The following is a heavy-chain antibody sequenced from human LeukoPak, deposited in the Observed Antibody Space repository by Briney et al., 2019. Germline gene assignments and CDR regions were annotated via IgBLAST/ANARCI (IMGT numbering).Heavy chain of an antibody. J-gene: IGHJ1*01. V-gene: IGHV3-23*01. CDR2: ISNSGTTT. CDR3: ASIITLMDVVFS. CDR1: GSTFSSYG. Sequence: QPGGSLRLSCAASGSTFSSYGMNWVRQAPGKGLEWVSTISNSGTTTYYADSVKGRFTISRDNSKSTLYLQMNSLRAEDTAVYYCASIITLMDVVFSWGQGTLVTVSS. D-gene: IGHD3-22*01.